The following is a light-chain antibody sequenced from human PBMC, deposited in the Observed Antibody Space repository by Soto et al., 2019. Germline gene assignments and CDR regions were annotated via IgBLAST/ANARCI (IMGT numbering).Light chain of an antibody. J-gene: IGKJ4*01. Sequence: DLQLTQSPSSLSASVGDRVTITCRATQSISSHLNWYQQQPGKAPRLLIYSAYTLQIGVPSRFSGSGSGTEFTLTISSLQPEDFAAYFCQQSYSSPQVTFGGGTRVEI. CDR3: QQSYSSPQVT. CDR2: SAY. CDR1: QSISSH. V-gene: IGKV1-39*01.